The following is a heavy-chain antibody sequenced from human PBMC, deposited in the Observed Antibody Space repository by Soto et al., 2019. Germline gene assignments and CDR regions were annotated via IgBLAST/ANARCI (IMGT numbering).Heavy chain of an antibody. CDR2: IIPILGIA. D-gene: IGHD6-13*01. Sequence: GASVKVSCKASGGTFSSYTISWVRQAPGQGLEWKGRIIPILGIANYAQKFQGRVTITADKSTSTAYMELSSLRSEDTAVYYCARDRSSSNQSWGQGTLVTVSS. J-gene: IGHJ4*02. V-gene: IGHV1-69*04. CDR3: ARDRSSSNQS. CDR1: GGTFSSYT.